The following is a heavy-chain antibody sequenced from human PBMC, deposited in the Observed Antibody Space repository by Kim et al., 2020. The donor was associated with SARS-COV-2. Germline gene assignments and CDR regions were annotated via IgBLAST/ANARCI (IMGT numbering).Heavy chain of an antibody. CDR3: ARRLGGYSGYDRPGVQLWSRPFDY. Sequence: GESLKISCKGSGYSFTSYWIGWVRQMPGKGLEWMGIIYPGDSDTRYSPSFQGQVTISADKSISTAYLQWSSLKASDTAMYYCARRLGGYSGYDRPGVQLWSRPFDYWGQGTLVTVSS. D-gene: IGHD5-12*01. V-gene: IGHV5-51*01. CDR1: GYSFTSYW. J-gene: IGHJ4*02. CDR2: IYPGDSDT.